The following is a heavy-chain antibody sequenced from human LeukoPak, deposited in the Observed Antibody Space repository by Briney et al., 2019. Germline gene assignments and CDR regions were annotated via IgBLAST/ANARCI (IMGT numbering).Heavy chain of an antibody. D-gene: IGHD3-9*01. CDR1: GGTFISYA. J-gene: IGHJ3*02. CDR2: IIPIFGTA. CDR3: ARGPVLRYFDWFRVPDAFDI. V-gene: IGHV1-69*05. Sequence: GASVKVSCKASGGTFISYAISWVRQAPGQGLEWMGGIIPIFGTANYAQKFQGRVTITRNTSISTAYMELSSLRSEDTAVYYCARGPVLRYFDWFRVPDAFDIWGQGTMVTVSS.